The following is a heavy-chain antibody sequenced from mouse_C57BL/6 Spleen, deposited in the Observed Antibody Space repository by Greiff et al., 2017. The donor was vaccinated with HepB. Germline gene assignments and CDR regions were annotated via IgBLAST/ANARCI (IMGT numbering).Heavy chain of an antibody. V-gene: IGHV1-26*01. J-gene: IGHJ4*01. CDR2: INPNNGGT. Sequence: EVQLQQSGPELVKPGASVKISCKASGYTFTDYYMNWVKQSHGKSLEWIGDINPNNGGTSYNQKFKGKATLTVDKSSSTAYMELRSLTSEDSAGYYCARLTTVYYAMDYWGQGTSVTVSS. CDR1: GYTFTDYY. D-gene: IGHD1-1*01. CDR3: ARLTTVYYAMDY.